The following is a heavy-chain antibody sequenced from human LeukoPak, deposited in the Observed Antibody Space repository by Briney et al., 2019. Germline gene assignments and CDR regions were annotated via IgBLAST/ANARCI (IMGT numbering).Heavy chain of an antibody. Sequence: GGSLRLSCAASGFTFSTYTMNWVRQAPGKGLEWLSYITSSSSTIYYADSVKGRFTISRDNAKNSLYLQMNSLRDEDTAVYYCASQSSSYYYGSGSYYRPFDPWGQGTLVTVSS. D-gene: IGHD3-10*01. CDR3: ASQSSSYYYGSGSYYRPFDP. CDR2: ITSSSSTI. CDR1: GFTFSTYT. J-gene: IGHJ5*02. V-gene: IGHV3-48*02.